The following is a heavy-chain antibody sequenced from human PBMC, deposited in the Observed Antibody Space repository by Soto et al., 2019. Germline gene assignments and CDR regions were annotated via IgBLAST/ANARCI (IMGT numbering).Heavy chain of an antibody. D-gene: IGHD3-10*01. V-gene: IGHV1-46*01. J-gene: IGHJ4*02. CDR2: INPADATT. Sequence: ASVKVSRKASGYTRSSYLLHWVRLATEKGLEWMGIINPADATTSYPQKFQGRLTMTRDTSTNTAYMELTSLTSEDTAVYYCARTKTLYLYGSGSPLAYWGQGTLVTVFS. CDR3: ARTKTLYLYGSGSPLAY. CDR1: GYTRSSYL.